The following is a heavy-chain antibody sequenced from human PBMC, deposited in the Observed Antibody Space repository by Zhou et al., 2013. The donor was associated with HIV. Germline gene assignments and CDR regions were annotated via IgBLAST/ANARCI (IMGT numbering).Heavy chain of an antibody. D-gene: IGHD3-10*01. Sequence: QVQLVQSGPEVKKPGASVKVSCKASGYTFTSYDINWVRQAPGQGLEWMGRIVPILGVGDYAQKFQGRLTVTADKSTSTDYMELTSLGLEDTAIYYCATRADSGLRRHSDAFDIWGQGTMVTVSS. V-gene: IGHV1-69*09. CDR2: IVPILGVG. CDR3: ATRADSGLRRHSDAFDI. CDR1: GYTFTSYD. J-gene: IGHJ3*02.